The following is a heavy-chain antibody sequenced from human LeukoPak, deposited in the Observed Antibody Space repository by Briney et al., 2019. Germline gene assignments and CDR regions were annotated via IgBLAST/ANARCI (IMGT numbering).Heavy chain of an antibody. CDR3: ARDSGYYDSSGYLNRLHNWFDP. D-gene: IGHD3-22*01. CDR2: ISYDGSNK. Sequence: GGSLRLSCAASGFTFSSYAMHWVRQAPGKGLEWVAVISYDGSNKYYADSVKGRFTISRDNSKNTLYLQMNSLRAEDTAVYYCARDSGYYDSSGYLNRLHNWFDPWGQGTLVTVSS. J-gene: IGHJ5*02. CDR1: GFTFSSYA. V-gene: IGHV3-30-3*01.